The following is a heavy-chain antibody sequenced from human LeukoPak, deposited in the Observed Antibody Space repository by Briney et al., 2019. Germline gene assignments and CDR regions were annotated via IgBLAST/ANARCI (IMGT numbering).Heavy chain of an antibody. D-gene: IGHD3-10*01. Sequence: PSETLSLTCAVYGASFSGYYWSWIRQPPGKGLEWIGEINHSGSTNYNPSLKSRVTISVDTSKNQFSLKLSSVTAADTAVYYCARRGSGRAYYYGMDVWGQGTTVTVSS. V-gene: IGHV4-34*01. CDR3: ARRGSGRAYYYGMDV. J-gene: IGHJ6*02. CDR2: INHSGST. CDR1: GASFSGYY.